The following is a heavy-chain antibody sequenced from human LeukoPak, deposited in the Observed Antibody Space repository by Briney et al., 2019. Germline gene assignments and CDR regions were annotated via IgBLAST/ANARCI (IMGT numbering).Heavy chain of an antibody. CDR2: IKQDGSEK. J-gene: IGHJ4*02. D-gene: IGHD2-2*01. CDR1: GFTFSYW. V-gene: IGHV3-7*01. CDR3: ARDPYCSRTSCYPT. Sequence: GGSLRLSCAASGFTFSYWMSWVRPAPGKGLEWVANIKQDGSEKYYVASVKGRFTISRDNAKNSLYLQMNSLRAEDTAVYYCARDPYCSRTSCYPTWGQGTLVTVSS.